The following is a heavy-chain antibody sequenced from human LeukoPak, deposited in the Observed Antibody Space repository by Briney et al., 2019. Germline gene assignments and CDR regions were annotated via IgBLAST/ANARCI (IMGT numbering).Heavy chain of an antibody. CDR2: IHVTGST. CDR3: ARHMGGGIEDMDV. D-gene: IGHD3-16*02. Sequence: SETLSLTCTVSGGSIGTYYWSWIRQSPGKGLEWIGYIHVTGSTRYNPYLQSRVTISVDTSRNQFFLKMSSVTAADTAVYYCARHMGGGIEDMDVWGKGTKVTVSS. J-gene: IGHJ6*03. CDR1: GGSIGTYY. V-gene: IGHV4-59*08.